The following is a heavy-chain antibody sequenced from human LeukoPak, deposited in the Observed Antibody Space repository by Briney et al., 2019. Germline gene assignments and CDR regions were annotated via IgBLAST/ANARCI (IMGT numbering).Heavy chain of an antibody. CDR1: GFTVSSNY. J-gene: IGHJ4*02. V-gene: IGHV3-66*01. Sequence: GGSLRLSCAASGFTVSSNYMSWVRQAPGKGLEWVSVIYSGGSTYYADSVKGGFTISRDNSKNTLYLQMNSLRAEDTAVYYCARDTPIKGTDYWGQGTLVTVSS. CDR2: IYSGGST. D-gene: IGHD1-14*01. CDR3: ARDTPIKGTDY.